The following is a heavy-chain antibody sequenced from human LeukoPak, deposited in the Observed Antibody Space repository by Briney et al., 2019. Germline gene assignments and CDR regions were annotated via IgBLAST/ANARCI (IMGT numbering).Heavy chain of an antibody. CDR1: GNTFNNNY. CDR3: AREWDVDTAMVFDC. J-gene: IGHJ4*02. V-gene: IGHV1-46*02. Sequence: EASVKVSCKASGNTFNNNYMHWVRQAPGQGLEWMGIINPRGGSTSYAQKFQGRVTLTRDTSTSTLYMELSSLRSEDTAAYYCAREWDVDTAMVFDCWGQGTLVTVSS. CDR2: INPRGGST. D-gene: IGHD5-18*01.